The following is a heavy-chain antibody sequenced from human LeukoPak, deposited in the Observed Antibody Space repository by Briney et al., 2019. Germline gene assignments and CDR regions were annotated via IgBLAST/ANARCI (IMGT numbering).Heavy chain of an antibody. CDR1: GFTFSDYY. CDR3: ARDHGYSYGSPHFDY. V-gene: IGHV3-11*01. J-gene: IGHJ4*02. D-gene: IGHD5-18*01. CDR2: ISSSGSTI. Sequence: GGSLRLSCAASGFTFSDYYMSWIRQAPGKGLEWVSYISSSGSTIYYADSVKGRFTISRDSAKNSLYLQMNSLRAEDTAVYYCARDHGYSYGSPHFDYWGQGTLVTVSS.